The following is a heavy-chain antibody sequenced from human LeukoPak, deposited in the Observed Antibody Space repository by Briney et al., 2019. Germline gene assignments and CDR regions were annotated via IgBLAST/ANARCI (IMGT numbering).Heavy chain of an antibody. CDR2: MNPNSGGT. CDR3: ARGFDSSGLDAFDI. V-gene: IGHV1-2*02. J-gene: IGHJ3*02. CDR1: GYTFTGYY. Sequence: ASVKVSCKASGYTFTGYYMHWVRQAPGQGLEWMGWMNPNSGGTNYAQKFQGRVTMTRDTSISTAYMELGRLRSDDTAVYYCARGFDSSGLDAFDIWGQGTMVTVSS. D-gene: IGHD6-19*01.